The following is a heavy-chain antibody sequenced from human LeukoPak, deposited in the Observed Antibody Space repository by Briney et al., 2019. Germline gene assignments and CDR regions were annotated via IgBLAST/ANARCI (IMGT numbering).Heavy chain of an antibody. J-gene: IGHJ4*02. D-gene: IGHD3-22*01. CDR2: IKSKTDGGTT. Sequence: GGSLRLSCAASGFTISNAWMSWVRQAPGKGLEGVGRIKSKTDGGTTDYAAPVKGRFTISRDDSKNTLYLQMNSLKTEDTAVYYCTTTTYYYDSSGYYYNYWGQGTLVTVSS. CDR1: GFTISNAW. V-gene: IGHV3-15*01. CDR3: TTTTYYYDSSGYYYNY.